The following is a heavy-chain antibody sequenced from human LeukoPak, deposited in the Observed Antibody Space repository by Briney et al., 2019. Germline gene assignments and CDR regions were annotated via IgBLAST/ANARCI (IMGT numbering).Heavy chain of an antibody. Sequence: ASVKVSCKASGYTFTGYYMHWVRQAPGQRLEWMGWINPNSGGTNYAQKFQGRVTMTRDTSISTAYMELSRLRSDDTAVYYCASPAPGYYGSGSYHPFDIWGQGTMVTVSS. CDR2: INPNSGGT. V-gene: IGHV1-2*02. J-gene: IGHJ3*02. D-gene: IGHD3-10*01. CDR1: GYTFTGYY. CDR3: ASPAPGYYGSGSYHPFDI.